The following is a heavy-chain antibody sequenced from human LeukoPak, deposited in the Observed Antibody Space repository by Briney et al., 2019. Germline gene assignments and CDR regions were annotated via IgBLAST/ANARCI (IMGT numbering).Heavy chain of an antibody. CDR2: IYYSGST. CDR1: GGSISSYY. D-gene: IGHD5-24*01. V-gene: IGHV4-59*12. Sequence: RASETLSLTCTVSGGSISSYYWSWIRQPPGKGLEWIGYIYYSGSTNYNPSLKSRVTISVDTSKNQFSLKLSSVTAADTAVYYCARDSRDGYNKYVDYWGQGTLVTVSS. CDR3: ARDSRDGYNKYVDY. J-gene: IGHJ4*02.